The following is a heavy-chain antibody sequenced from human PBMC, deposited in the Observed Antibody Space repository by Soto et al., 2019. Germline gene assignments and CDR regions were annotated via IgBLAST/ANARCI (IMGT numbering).Heavy chain of an antibody. V-gene: IGHV3-72*01. Sequence: EVQLVESGGGLVQPGGSLRLSCAASGFTFSDHYMDWVRQAPGKGLEWVGRIRNKANSYTTEYAASVKGRFTVSRDDSQNSLYLQMNSLKTEDTAVYYCARVQLERDSLDYWGQGTLVTVSS. CDR2: IRNKANSYTT. CDR1: GFTFSDHY. J-gene: IGHJ4*02. CDR3: ARVQLERDSLDY. D-gene: IGHD1-1*01.